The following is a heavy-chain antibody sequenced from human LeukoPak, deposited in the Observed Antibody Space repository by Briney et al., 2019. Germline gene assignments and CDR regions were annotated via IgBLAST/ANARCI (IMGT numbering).Heavy chain of an antibody. Sequence: SETLSLTCTVSGGSISSFFGDWLRQPAAKGLEWIGRMYTSGSTNYKPSLKNRVAMSVDTSKNQFSLKVNSVTAADTAVYYCAREVSLISSIGDWFDPWGQGSLVTVSS. J-gene: IGHJ5*02. CDR1: GGSISSFF. CDR3: AREVSLISSIGDWFDP. D-gene: IGHD6-6*01. V-gene: IGHV4-4*07. CDR2: MYTSGST.